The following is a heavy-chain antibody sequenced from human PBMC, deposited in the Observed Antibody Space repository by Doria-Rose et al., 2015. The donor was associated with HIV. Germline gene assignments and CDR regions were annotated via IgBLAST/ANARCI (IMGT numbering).Heavy chain of an antibody. D-gene: IGHD1-1*01. CDR2: INHSGST. Sequence: QVQLQQWGAGLVKPSETLSLTCAVFGGSFSGYYWSWIRQPPGKGLELIGEINHSGSTIYKTSLKSRVTISLDTSKHLYSLKLSSVPAADTAVYYCARGLLRGGWNDVDYYYGMDVWGQGTTVTVSS. J-gene: IGHJ6*02. CDR3: ARGLLRGGWNDVDYYYGMDV. CDR1: GGSFSGYY. V-gene: IGHV4-34*01.